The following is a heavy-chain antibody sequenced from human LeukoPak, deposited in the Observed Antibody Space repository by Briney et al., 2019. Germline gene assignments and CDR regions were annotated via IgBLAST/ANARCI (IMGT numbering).Heavy chain of an antibody. D-gene: IGHD3-16*01. CDR3: TRINYG. CDR2: INSDGSTT. Sequence: GGSLRLSCAASGFTFSSYWMHWVRQAPGKGLMWVSRINSDGSTTSYADSVKGRFTISRDNAKNTLYLQMNSMRVEDTAVYYCTRINYGWGQGTLVTVSS. J-gene: IGHJ4*02. CDR1: GFTFSSYW. V-gene: IGHV3-74*01.